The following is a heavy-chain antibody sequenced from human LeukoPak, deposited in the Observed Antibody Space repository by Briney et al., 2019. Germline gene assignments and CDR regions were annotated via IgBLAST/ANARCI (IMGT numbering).Heavy chain of an antibody. CDR1: GFSLLTGGVG. Sequence: SGPTPVKPTQTLTLTCAFSGFSLLTGGVGVGWIRQPPGKALEWLALIYWDDDKRYSPSLKSRLTITKDTSKNQVVLTMTNMDPVDTATYYCAHRLWAGTTFDSWGQGILVTVSS. CDR3: AHRLWAGTTFDS. CDR2: IYWDDDK. V-gene: IGHV2-5*02. J-gene: IGHJ4*02. D-gene: IGHD1-7*01.